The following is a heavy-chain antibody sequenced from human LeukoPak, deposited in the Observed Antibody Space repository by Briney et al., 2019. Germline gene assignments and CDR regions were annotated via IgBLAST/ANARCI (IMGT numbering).Heavy chain of an antibody. Sequence: AGALQISSKVSGYFFISYYIGWVRRMAGKGRQWMGVVYPGGSDTRYSPSFQGQVTISADKSISTAYLQWSSLKASDTAIYYCARAASGTSRFDYWGQGTGATVSA. D-gene: IGHD6-13*01. V-gene: IGHV5-51*01. CDR2: VYPGGSDT. J-gene: IGHJ4*02. CDR1: GYFFISYY. CDR3: ARAASGTSRFDY.